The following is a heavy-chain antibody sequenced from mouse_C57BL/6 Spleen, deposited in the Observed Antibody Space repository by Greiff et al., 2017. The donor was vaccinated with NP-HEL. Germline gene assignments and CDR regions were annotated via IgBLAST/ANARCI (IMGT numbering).Heavy chain of an antibody. CDR3: ARGDYGSSHWYFDV. D-gene: IGHD1-1*01. V-gene: IGHV1-69*01. CDR1: GYTFTSYW. CDR2: IDPSDSYT. Sequence: VKLPQPGAELVMPGASVKLSCKASGYTFTSYWMHWVKQRPGQGLEWIGEIDPSDSYTNYNQKFKGKSTLTVDKSSSTAYMQLSSLTSEDSAVYYCARGDYGSSHWYFDVWGTGTTVTVSS. J-gene: IGHJ1*03.